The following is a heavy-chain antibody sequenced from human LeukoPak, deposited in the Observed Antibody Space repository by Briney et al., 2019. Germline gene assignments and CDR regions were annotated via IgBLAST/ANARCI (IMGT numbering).Heavy chain of an antibody. V-gene: IGHV1-8*01. J-gene: IGHJ6*02. CDR1: GYTFTSYD. CDR2: MNPNSGNT. CDR3: ARVCSSTSCYPYYYGMDV. D-gene: IGHD2-2*01. Sequence: ASVKVSCKASGYTFTSYDINWVRQATGQGLEWTGWMNPNSGNTGYAQKFQGRVTMTRNTSISTAYMELSSLRSEDTAVYYCARVCSSTSCYPYYYGMDVWGQGTTVTVSS.